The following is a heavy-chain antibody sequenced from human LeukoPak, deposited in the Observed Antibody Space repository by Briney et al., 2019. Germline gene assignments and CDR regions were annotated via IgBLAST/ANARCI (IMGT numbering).Heavy chain of an antibody. CDR3: VKNGARSGWYAEFAS. D-gene: IGHD6-19*01. CDR1: GFTFNNYA. Sequence: GGSLRLSCAASGFTFNNYAMSWVRQAPGKGLEWVSGISGRGSSTYYADSVKGRFTISRDNSKNTLYLQMNSLRAEDTAVYYCVKNGARSGWYAEFASWGQGTLVTVSS. J-gene: IGHJ5*02. V-gene: IGHV3-23*01. CDR2: ISGRGSST.